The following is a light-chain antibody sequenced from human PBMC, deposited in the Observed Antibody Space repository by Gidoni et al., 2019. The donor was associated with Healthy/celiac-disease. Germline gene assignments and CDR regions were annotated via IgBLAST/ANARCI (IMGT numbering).Light chain of an antibody. V-gene: IGKV2-28*01. CDR2: LGS. Sequence: DIVMTQSPLSFSVTPGEPASSSCRSSQSLLHSNAYNYLDWYLQKPGQSPQLLIYLGSNRASGVPDRFSGSGSGTDFTLKISRVEAEDVGVYYCMQAIQTPRTFGQGTKVEIK. J-gene: IGKJ1*01. CDR3: MQAIQTPRT. CDR1: QSLLHSNAYNY.